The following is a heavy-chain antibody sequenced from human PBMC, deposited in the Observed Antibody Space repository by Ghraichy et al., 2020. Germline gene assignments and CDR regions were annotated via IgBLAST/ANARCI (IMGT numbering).Heavy chain of an antibody. CDR2: INHSGST. D-gene: IGHD3-10*01. Sequence: SETLSLTCAVYGGSFSGYYWSWIRQPPGKGLEWIGEINHSGSTNYNPSLKSRVTISVDTSKNQFSLKLSSVTAADTAVYYCARGKVREVRVTMVRGKNRYYFYGLDVWGQGITVTVSS. CDR3: ARGKVREVRVTMVRGKNRYYFYGLDV. J-gene: IGHJ6*02. CDR1: GGSFSGYY. V-gene: IGHV4-34*01.